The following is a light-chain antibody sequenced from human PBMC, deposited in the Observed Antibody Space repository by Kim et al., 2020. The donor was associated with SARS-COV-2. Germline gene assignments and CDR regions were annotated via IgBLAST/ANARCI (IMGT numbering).Light chain of an antibody. CDR1: QSISSH. Sequence: DIQMTQSPSSLSASVGDRVTITCRTTQSISSHLNWYQQKPGRAPKLLISAASTLQGGVPSRFSGSGSETDFTLTISSLQPEDFATYFCQQSYMTPFAFGPGTKGDIK. V-gene: IGKV1-39*01. CDR3: QQSYMTPFA. J-gene: IGKJ3*01. CDR2: AAS.